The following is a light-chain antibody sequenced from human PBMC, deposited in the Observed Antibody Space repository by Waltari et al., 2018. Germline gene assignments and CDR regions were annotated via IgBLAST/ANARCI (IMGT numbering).Light chain of an antibody. CDR1: SSDVGASNY. CDR2: DVT. CDR3: CSYAGTSTFVV. J-gene: IGLJ3*02. Sequence: QSALTQPASVSGSPGQSITISCTGSSSDVGASNYVSWYQQPPGKAPKLMIYDVTNRPSGVSNRFSGSKSGNTASLTISGLQADDEADYYCCSYAGTSTFVVFGGGTKLTVL. V-gene: IGLV2-23*02.